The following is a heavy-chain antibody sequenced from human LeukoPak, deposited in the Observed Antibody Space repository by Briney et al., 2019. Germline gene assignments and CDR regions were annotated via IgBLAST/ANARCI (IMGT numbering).Heavy chain of an antibody. CDR1: GGSISSSSYY. CDR3: ARVLRFKVDV. D-gene: IGHD3-10*01. Sequence: SETLSLTCTVSGGSISSSSYYWGWIRQPPGKGLEWIGSIYYSGSTYYNPSLKSRVTISVDTSKNRFSLKLSSVTAADTAVYYCARVLRFKVDVWGQGTTVTVSS. CDR2: IYYSGST. V-gene: IGHV4-39*07. J-gene: IGHJ6*02.